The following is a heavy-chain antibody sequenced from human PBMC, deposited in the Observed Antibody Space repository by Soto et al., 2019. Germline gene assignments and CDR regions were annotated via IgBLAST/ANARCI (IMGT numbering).Heavy chain of an antibody. J-gene: IGHJ5*02. CDR3: ARCSLVVVPAPGFDP. CDR2: IYYSGTT. CDR1: GGSISSGGYY. Sequence: SETLSLTCTVSGGSISSGGYYWSWIRQHPGKGLEWIGYIYYSGTTYYNPSLKSRVTISVDTSKNQFSLKLSSVSAADTALYYCARCSLVVVPAPGFDPWGRGTLVTVS. D-gene: IGHD2-2*01. V-gene: IGHV4-31*03.